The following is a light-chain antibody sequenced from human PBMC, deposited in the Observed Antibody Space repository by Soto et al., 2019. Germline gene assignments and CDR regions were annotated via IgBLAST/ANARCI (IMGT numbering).Light chain of an antibody. CDR3: QQYNDWPLT. Sequence: TQSPVTLSVSPGVRATLSCRASQSVSSNLAWYQQKPGQAPSLLMYGAFTSATGIPARFSGTGSGTEFTLTISSLQSEDFALYYCQQYNDWPLTVGQGTKVDIK. CDR1: QSVSSN. V-gene: IGKV3-15*01. J-gene: IGKJ1*01. CDR2: GAF.